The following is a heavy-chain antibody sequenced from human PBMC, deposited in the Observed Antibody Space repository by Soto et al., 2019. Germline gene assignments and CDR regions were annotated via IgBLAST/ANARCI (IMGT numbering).Heavy chain of an antibody. Sequence: QVQLVQSGAEVKKPGSSVKVSCKASGGTFSSYAISWVRHAPGQGIEWMGGIIPIFGTANYAQKVQGRVTITADESTSTAYMELSSLRSEDTAVYYCARGANTAMVTRCFDPWGQGTLVTVSS. CDR2: IIPIFGTA. V-gene: IGHV1-69*12. CDR1: GGTFSSYA. J-gene: IGHJ5*02. CDR3: ARGANTAMVTRCFDP. D-gene: IGHD5-18*01.